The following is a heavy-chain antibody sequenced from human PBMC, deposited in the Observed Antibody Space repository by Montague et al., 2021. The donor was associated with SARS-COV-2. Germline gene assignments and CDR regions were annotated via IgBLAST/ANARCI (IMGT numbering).Heavy chain of an antibody. CDR1: VGSISNYY. D-gene: IGHD2-21*02. Sequence: SETLSLTCTVSVGSISNYYWTWIRQPPGKGLEWIGYIYDSGSANXNPSLKSRSTLSVDTSNNQFSLRLSSVTAADTAVYYCARAYCGGDCHVGPWGQGILVTVSS. CDR3: ARAYCGGDCHVGP. CDR2: IYDSGSA. V-gene: IGHV4-59*01. J-gene: IGHJ5*02.